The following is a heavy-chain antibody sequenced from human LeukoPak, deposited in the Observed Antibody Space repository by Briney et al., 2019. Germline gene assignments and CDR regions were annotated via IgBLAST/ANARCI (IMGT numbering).Heavy chain of an antibody. CDR2: IYNSVNT. CDR1: GGSISSYY. D-gene: IGHD5-24*01. J-gene: IGHJ3*01. CDR3: ARHREKGAFDV. V-gene: IGHV4-59*01. Sequence: SETLSLTCTVSGGSISSYYWSWIRRPPGEGLEWLGYIYNSVNTNYNPSLKSRVTISVDTSKNQFSLKLSSVTAADTAVYYCARHREKGAFDVWGQGTMVTVSS.